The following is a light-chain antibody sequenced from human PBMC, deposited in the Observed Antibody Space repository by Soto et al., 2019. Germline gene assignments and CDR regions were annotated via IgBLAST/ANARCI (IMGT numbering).Light chain of an antibody. J-gene: IGLJ1*01. Sequence: QSVLTQPASVSGSPGASITISCTGTSSDVGGYNSVSWYQHHPGKAPELILYDVGDRPSGVSYRFSGSKSGNTASLTISGLQAADEADYFCSSFTSSMTNVFGSGTKVTVL. CDR2: DVG. V-gene: IGLV2-14*03. CDR1: SSDVGGYNS. CDR3: SSFTSSMTNV.